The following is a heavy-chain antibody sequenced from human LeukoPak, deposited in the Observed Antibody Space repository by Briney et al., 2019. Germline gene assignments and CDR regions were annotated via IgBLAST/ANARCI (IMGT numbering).Heavy chain of an antibody. CDR3: ARVGQWSSGYYYGMDV. CDR2: IIPILGIA. D-gene: IGHD6-19*01. CDR1: GGTFSSYA. Sequence: GASGKVSCKASGGTFSSYAISWVRQAPGQGLEWMGRIIPILGIANYAQKFQGRVTITADKSTSTAYMELSSLRSEDTAVYYCARVGQWSSGYYYGMDVWGQGTTVTVSS. J-gene: IGHJ6*02. V-gene: IGHV1-69*04.